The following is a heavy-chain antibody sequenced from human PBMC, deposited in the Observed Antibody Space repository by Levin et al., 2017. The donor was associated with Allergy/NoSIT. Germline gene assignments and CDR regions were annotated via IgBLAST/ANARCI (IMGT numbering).Heavy chain of an antibody. CDR3: AKDRLNWNDGAFDI. Sequence: GGSLRLSCAASGFTFRHYAMNWVRQAPAKGLEWVSSISGTGGGTYYADSVKGRFSISRDNSKDTLYLEMNSLRVEDTAAYYCAKDRLNWNDGAFDIWGQGTLVTVSS. D-gene: IGHD1-20*01. CDR1: GFTFRHYA. J-gene: IGHJ3*02. CDR2: ISGTGGGT. V-gene: IGHV3-23*01.